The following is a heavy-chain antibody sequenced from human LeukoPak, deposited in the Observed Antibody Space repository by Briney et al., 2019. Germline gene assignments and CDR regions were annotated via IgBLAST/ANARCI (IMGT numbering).Heavy chain of an antibody. CDR2: ICPDGTVA. J-gene: IGHJ4*02. V-gene: IGHV3-74*01. Sequence: GGSLRLSCAASGFTFSTYCMHWVRQAPGKGPMWVSRICPDGTVANYADSVKARFIISRDNARNTVYLQMNSLRVEDTAVYYCVRDFRSADYWGQGTLVTVSS. CDR1: GFTFSTYC. CDR3: VRDFRSADY.